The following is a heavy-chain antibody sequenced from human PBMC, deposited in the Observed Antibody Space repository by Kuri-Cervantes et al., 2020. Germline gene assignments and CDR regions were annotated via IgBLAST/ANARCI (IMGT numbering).Heavy chain of an antibody. CDR2: IYYSGST. V-gene: IGHV4-59*13. D-gene: IGHD6-19*01. CDR3: ARARWLIQDAFDI. J-gene: IGHJ3*02. Sequence: SETLSLTCTVSGGSISSYYWSWIRQPPGEGLEWIGYIYYSGSTNYNPSLKSRVAISVDTSKNQFSLKLGSVTAADTAVYYCARARWLIQDAFDIWGQGTMVTVSS. CDR1: GGSISSYY.